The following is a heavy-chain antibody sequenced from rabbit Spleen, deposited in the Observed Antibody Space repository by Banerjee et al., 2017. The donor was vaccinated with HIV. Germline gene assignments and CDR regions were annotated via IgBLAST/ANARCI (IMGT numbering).Heavy chain of an antibody. CDR2: IYGGSSGST. V-gene: IGHV1S40*01. Sequence: QSLEESGGDLVKPGASLTLTCTASGFSFSGYWMCWVRQAPGKGLEWIACIYGGSSGSTYYANWAKGRFTISKSSSSAVTLQMTSLTVADTATYFCARGLSRSNLWGPGTLVTVS. CDR1: GFSFSGYW. CDR3: ARGLSRSNL. J-gene: IGHJ4*01. D-gene: IGHD1-1*01.